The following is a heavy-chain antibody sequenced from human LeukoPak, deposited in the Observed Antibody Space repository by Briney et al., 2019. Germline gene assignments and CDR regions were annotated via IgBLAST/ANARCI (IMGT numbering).Heavy chain of an antibody. CDR1: GFTFSDYY. V-gene: IGHV3-23*01. D-gene: IGHD1-26*01. CDR3: VKEGGHQIPFDY. CDR2: ISESGDGT. Sequence: PGGSLRLSCAASGFTFSDYYMSWIRQAPGRGLEWVSGISESGDGTYYADSVRGRFTIPRDDSKSTLYLQMNSLRAEDTATYYCVKEGGHQIPFDYWGQGTLVTVSS. J-gene: IGHJ4*02.